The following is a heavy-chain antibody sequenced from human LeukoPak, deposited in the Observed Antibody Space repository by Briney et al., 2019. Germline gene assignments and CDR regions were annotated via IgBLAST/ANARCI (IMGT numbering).Heavy chain of an antibody. J-gene: IGHJ4*02. CDR3: ARENFNNYDILTGATTSLDY. D-gene: IGHD3-9*01. CDR2: IWYDGSNK. V-gene: IGHV3-33*01. Sequence: PGGSLRLSCAASGSTFSSYGMHWVRQAPGKGLEGVAVIWYDGSNKYYADSVKGRFTISRDDSKNTLYLQMNSLRAEDTAVYYCARENFNNYDILTGATTSLDYWGQGTLVTVSS. CDR1: GSTFSSYG.